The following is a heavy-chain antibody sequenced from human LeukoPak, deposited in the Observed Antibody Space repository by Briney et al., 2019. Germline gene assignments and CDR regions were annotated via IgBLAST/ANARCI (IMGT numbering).Heavy chain of an antibody. J-gene: IGHJ4*02. CDR2: ISGSGGST. CDR3: AKQAGDIVVVPAVHPDY. CDR1: GFTFSSYA. V-gene: IGHV3-23*01. D-gene: IGHD2-2*01. Sequence: GGSLRLSCAASGFTFSSYAMSWVRQAPGKGLEWVSAISGSGGSTYYADSVKGRFTISRDNSKNMLYLQMNSLRAEDTAVYYCAKQAGDIVVVPAVHPDYWGQGTLVTVSS.